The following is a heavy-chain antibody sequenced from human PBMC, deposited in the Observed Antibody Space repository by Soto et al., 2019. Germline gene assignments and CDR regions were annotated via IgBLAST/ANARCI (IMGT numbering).Heavy chain of an antibody. J-gene: IGHJ6*02. CDR3: ARLPRSDPYYYGMDV. CDR2: ISYDGSNK. V-gene: IGHV3-30-3*01. Sequence: PGGSLRLSCAASGFTFSSYAMHWVRQAPGKGLEWVAVISYDGSNKYYADSVKGRFTISRDNSKNTLYLQMNSLRAEDTAVYYCARLPRSDPYYYGMDVWGQGTTVTVSS. CDR1: GFTFSSYA. D-gene: IGHD6-6*01.